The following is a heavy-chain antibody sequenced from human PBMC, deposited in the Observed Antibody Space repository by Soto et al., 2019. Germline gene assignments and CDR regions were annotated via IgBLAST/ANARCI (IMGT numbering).Heavy chain of an antibody. Sequence: PGGSLRLSCAASGFSFSNYAMNWVRQAPGKGLEWVSAISAGGSNTNYADSVKGRFTISSDNSKSTLDLQMNGLRADDTAVYYCAKEYSTAFDYWGQGTPVTVS. CDR1: GFSFSNYA. D-gene: IGHD6-13*01. V-gene: IGHV3-23*01. J-gene: IGHJ4*02. CDR2: ISAGGSNT. CDR3: AKEYSTAFDY.